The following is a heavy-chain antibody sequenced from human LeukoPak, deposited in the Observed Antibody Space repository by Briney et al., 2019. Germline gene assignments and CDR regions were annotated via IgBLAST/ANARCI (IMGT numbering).Heavy chain of an antibody. V-gene: IGHV3-72*01. CDR1: GFPFSDHY. D-gene: IGHD2-21*01. CDR3: AGRIGTASDC. J-gene: IGHJ4*01. Sequence: GGSLRLSCVASGFPFSDHYMDWARQAPGKGPEWVGRIRDKREAHTTAYAASVKGRFTISRDDSRNSLCLQMNSLKIEDTAVYDCAGRIGTASDCWGQGTLVTVS. CDR2: IRDKREAHTT.